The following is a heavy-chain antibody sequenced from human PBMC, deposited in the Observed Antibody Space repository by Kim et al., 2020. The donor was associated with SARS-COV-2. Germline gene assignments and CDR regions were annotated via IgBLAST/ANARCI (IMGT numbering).Heavy chain of an antibody. D-gene: IGHD1-26*01. V-gene: IGHV1-3*01. J-gene: IGHJ4*02. CDR1: GYTFINSG. Sequence: ASVKVSCKTSGYTFINSGIHWLRQAPGQSLEWIGYINVANSDTQYSQRFSGRVTITRDISATTGYMEMSSLKSEDTAVYYCAGLVGGNFAFDYWGQGTLVTVSA. CDR2: INVANSDT. CDR3: AGLVGGNFAFDY.